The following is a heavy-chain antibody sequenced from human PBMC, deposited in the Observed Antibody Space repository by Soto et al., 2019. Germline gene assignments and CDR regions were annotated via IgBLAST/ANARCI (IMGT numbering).Heavy chain of an antibody. D-gene: IGHD6-13*01. CDR3: ATDRVTLPGTFGY. Sequence: GGSLRLSCAGSGFSLSDYYMSWMRQAPGKGLEWVSYISSSGSSIYYADSVKGRFTISRDNAKNSMYLQMNGLRAEDTAMYYCATDRVTLPGTFGYRGQGTLVTVSS. V-gene: IGHV3-11*01. CDR1: GFSLSDYY. J-gene: IGHJ4*02. CDR2: ISSSGSSI.